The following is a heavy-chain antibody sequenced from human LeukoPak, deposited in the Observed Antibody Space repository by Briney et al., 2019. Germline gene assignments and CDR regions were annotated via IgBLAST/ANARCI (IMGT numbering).Heavy chain of an antibody. CDR3: ARANPVVTGYHYYGMDV. CDR2: IYYSGST. Sequence: PSETLSLTCTVSGASINSYSWSWIRQPPGKGLEWIGYIYYSGSTNYNPSLKSRVTISGDTSKNHFSLKLTSVTAADTAVYYCARANPVVTGYHYYGMDVWGQGTTVTVSS. D-gene: IGHD4-23*01. CDR1: GASINSYS. V-gene: IGHV4-59*01. J-gene: IGHJ6*02.